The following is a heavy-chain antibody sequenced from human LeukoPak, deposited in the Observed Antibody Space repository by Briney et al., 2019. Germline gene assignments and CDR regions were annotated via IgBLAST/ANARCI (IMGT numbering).Heavy chain of an antibody. D-gene: IGHD3-10*01. CDR3: ARGYGSGSPLYYYYGMDV. CDR2: IWYDGSNK. Sequence: PGGSLRLSCAASGFTFSSYGMHWVRQAPGKGLEWVAVIWYDGSNKYYADSVKGRFTISRDNSKNTLYLQMNSLRAEDTAVYFCARGYGSGSPLYYYYGMDVWGKGTTVTVSS. V-gene: IGHV3-33*08. CDR1: GFTFSSYG. J-gene: IGHJ6*04.